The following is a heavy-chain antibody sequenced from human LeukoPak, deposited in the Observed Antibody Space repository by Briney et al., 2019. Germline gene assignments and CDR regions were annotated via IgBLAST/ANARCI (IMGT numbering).Heavy chain of an antibody. J-gene: IGHJ4*02. V-gene: IGHV4-59*12. CDR3: ARVSGDYVWGSYRYYYFDY. CDR1: GGSISSYY. Sequence: SETLSLTCTVSGGSISSYYWSWIRQPPGKGLEWIGYIYYSGSTNYNPSLKSRVTISVDTSKNQFSLKLSSVAAADTAVYYCARVSGDYVWGSYRYYYFDYWGQGTLVTVSS. CDR2: IYYSGST. D-gene: IGHD3-16*02.